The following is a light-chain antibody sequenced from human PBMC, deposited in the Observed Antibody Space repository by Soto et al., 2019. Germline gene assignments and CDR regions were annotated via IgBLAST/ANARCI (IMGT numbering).Light chain of an antibody. J-gene: IGKJ1*01. Sequence: ELVLTQSPATLSLSQGEGATLYCRASQSVHHYLAWYKQKPGQVPRLLIYDASNRATGIPARFSVSGSGTDFTLTIRSLEPEEFAVDDCQQYGSSGTVGQGTKVDI. CDR3: QQYGSSGT. CDR1: QSVHHY. CDR2: DAS. V-gene: IGKV3-11*01.